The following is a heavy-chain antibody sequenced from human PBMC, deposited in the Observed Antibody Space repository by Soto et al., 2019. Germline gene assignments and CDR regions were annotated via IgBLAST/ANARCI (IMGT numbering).Heavy chain of an antibody. CDR3: ARDIDQLLYYYYYGMDV. D-gene: IGHD2-2*01. V-gene: IGHV3-21*01. Sequence: GGSLRLSCAASGFTFSSYSMNWVRQAPGKGLEWVSSISSSSSYIYYADSVKGRFTISRDNAKNSLYLQMNSLRAEDTAVYYCARDIDQLLYYYYYGMDVWGQGTTVTVSS. CDR2: ISSSSSYI. J-gene: IGHJ6*02. CDR1: GFTFSSYS.